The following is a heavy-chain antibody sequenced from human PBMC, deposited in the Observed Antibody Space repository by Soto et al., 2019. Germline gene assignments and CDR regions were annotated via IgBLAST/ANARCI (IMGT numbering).Heavy chain of an antibody. CDR3: ASWYYYDSSGYYGSHYYYGMDV. J-gene: IGHJ6*02. CDR2: ISSSSSTI. CDR1: GFTFSSYS. V-gene: IGHV3-48*02. D-gene: IGHD3-22*01. Sequence: PGGSLRLSCAASGFTFSSYSMNWVRQAPGKGLEWVSYISSSSSTIYYADSVKGRFTISRDNAKNSLYLQMNSLRDEDTAVYYCASWYYYDSSGYYGSHYYYGMDVWGQGTTVTVSS.